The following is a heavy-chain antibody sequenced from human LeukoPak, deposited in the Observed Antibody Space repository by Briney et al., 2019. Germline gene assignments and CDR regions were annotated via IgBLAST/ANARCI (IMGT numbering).Heavy chain of an antibody. CDR3: ASSSPTTITYYFDY. V-gene: IGHV3-30-3*01. J-gene: IGHJ4*02. CDR2: ISYDGSNK. CDR1: GFTFSSYA. Sequence: GGSLRLSCAASGFTFSSYAMHWVRQAPGKGLEWVAVISYDGSNKYYADSVKGRFTISRDNAKNSLYLQMNSLRAEDTAVYYCASSSPTTITYYFDYWGQGTLVTVSS. D-gene: IGHD5-12*01.